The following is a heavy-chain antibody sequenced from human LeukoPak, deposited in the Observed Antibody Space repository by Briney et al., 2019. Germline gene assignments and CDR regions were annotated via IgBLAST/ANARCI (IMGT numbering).Heavy chain of an antibody. Sequence: PGGSLRLSCAASGFTFSSYGMHWVRQAPGKGLEWVAFIRYDGSNKYYADSVKGRFTISRDNSKNTLYLQMNSLRAEDTAVYYCAKDRPSTIFGVVTLYNWFDPWGQGTLVTVSS. V-gene: IGHV3-30*02. CDR2: IRYDGSNK. D-gene: IGHD3-3*01. J-gene: IGHJ5*02. CDR1: GFTFSSYG. CDR3: AKDRPSTIFGVVTLYNWFDP.